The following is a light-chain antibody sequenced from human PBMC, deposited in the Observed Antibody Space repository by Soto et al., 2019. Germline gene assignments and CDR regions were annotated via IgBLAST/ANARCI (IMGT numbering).Light chain of an antibody. CDR2: AAS. CDR3: QQLWTYPLT. J-gene: IGKJ4*01. Sequence: DTQLTQSPSFLSASVGDRVTIACRASQDVSRSVGWYQQKPGTAPKLLISAASTLNSGVPSRFSGSGSGTDFTITISSLQPEDFATDYCQQLWTYPLTFGGGTKVE. V-gene: IGKV1-9*01. CDR1: QDVSRS.